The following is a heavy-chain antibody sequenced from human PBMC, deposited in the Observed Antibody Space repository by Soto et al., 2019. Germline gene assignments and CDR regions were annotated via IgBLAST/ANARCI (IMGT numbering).Heavy chain of an antibody. CDR1: GGSISSYY. D-gene: IGHD2-15*01. CDR3: ARHPLLLNGMDV. J-gene: IGHJ6*02. CDR2: TYYSGST. Sequence: ETLSLTCTVSGGSISSYYWSWIRQPPGKGLEWIGSTYYSGSTNYNPSLKSRVTISVDTSKNQFSLKLSSVTAADTAVYYCARHPLLLNGMDVWGQGTTVTVSS. V-gene: IGHV4-59*08.